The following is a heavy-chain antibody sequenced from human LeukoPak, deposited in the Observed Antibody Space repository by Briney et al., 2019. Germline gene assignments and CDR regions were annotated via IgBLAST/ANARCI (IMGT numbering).Heavy chain of an antibody. V-gene: IGHV4-34*01. J-gene: IGHJ6*03. Sequence: PSETLPLTCAVYGGSFSGYYWSWIRQPPGKGLEWIGEINHSGSTNYNPSLKSRVTISVDTSKNQFSLKLSSVTAADTAVYYCARGPGEEVAARLGYYYMDVWGKGTTVTVSS. CDR2: INHSGST. D-gene: IGHD6-6*01. CDR1: GGSFSGYY. CDR3: ARGPGEEVAARLGYYYMDV.